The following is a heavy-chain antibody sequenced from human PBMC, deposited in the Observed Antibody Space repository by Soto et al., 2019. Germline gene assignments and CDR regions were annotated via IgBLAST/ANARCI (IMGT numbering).Heavy chain of an antibody. J-gene: IGHJ6*02. V-gene: IGHV4-31*03. CDR1: GGSISSGGYY. CDR3: ARYYYDLNHYYYYGMDV. Sequence: SETLSLTCTVSGGSISSGGYYWSWIRQHPGKGLEWIGYIYYSGSTYYNPSLKSRVTISVDTSKNQFSLKLSSVTAADTAVYYCARYYYDLNHYYYYGMDVWGQGTTVTVSS. CDR2: IYYSGST. D-gene: IGHD3-22*01.